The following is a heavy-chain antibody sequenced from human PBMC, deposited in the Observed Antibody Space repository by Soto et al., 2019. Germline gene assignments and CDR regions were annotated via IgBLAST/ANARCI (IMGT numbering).Heavy chain of an antibody. V-gene: IGHV3-66*01. D-gene: IGHD1-1*01. J-gene: IGHJ4*02. Sequence: EVQLVESGGGLVQPGGSLRLSCAASGFTVSNNYMRWVRQAPGKGLEWVSLIYSGGATYYADPVKGRFTSSRDNSTNTLYLQMNSLRAEDTAVYYCARDGTYNCVGGQGILVTVSS. CDR1: GFTVSNNY. CDR2: IYSGGAT. CDR3: ARDGTYNCV.